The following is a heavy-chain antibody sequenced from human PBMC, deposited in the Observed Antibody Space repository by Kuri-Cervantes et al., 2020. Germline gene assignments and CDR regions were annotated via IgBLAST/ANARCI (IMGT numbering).Heavy chain of an antibody. CDR2: IYYSGST. CDR1: GGSISSGSYY. CDR3: ARDLVALDPYYYYGMDV. V-gene: IGHV4-31*02. D-gene: IGHD5-12*01. J-gene: IGHJ6*02. Sequence: SCTVSGGSISSGSYYWSWIRQPAGKGLEWIGRIYYSGSTYYNPSLKSRVTISVDTSKNQFSLKLSSVTAADTAVYYCARDLVALDPYYYYGMDVWGQGTTVTVSS.